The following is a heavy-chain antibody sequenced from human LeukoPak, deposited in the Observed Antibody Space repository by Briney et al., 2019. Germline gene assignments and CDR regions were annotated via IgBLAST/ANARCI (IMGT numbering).Heavy chain of an antibody. CDR2: IYYSGST. CDR3: ASLRTGDFDY. D-gene: IGHD3-10*01. Sequence: PSETLSLTCTVSGGSISSSNYYWGWIRQPPGKGLEWIGNIYYSGSTYYNPSFKSRLTISVDTSKNQFSLKLSSVTAADTAVYYCASLRTGDFDYWGQGALVAVSS. V-gene: IGHV4-39*01. J-gene: IGHJ4*02. CDR1: GGSISSSNYY.